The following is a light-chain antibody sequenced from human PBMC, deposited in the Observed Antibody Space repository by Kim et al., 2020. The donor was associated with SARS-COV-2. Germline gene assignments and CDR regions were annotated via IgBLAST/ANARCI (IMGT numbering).Light chain of an antibody. CDR2: DVS. V-gene: IGLV2-14*03. CDR3: SSYTSSSTLDVV. CDR1: SRDVGAYNY. Sequence: QSALTQPASVSGSPGQSITISCTGTSRDVGAYNYVFWYQQHPGKAPKLMIYDVSNRPSGVSSRFSGSKSGNTASLTISGLQAEDEADYYCSSYTSSSTLDVVFGGGTQLTVL. J-gene: IGLJ2*01.